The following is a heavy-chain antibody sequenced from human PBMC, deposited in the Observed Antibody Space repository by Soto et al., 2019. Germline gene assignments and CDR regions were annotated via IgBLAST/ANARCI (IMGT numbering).Heavy chain of an antibody. CDR3: ARGGGYSYGNDY. Sequence: SVKVSCKASGGIFSSYAISWVRQAPGQGLEWMGGIIPIFGTANYAQKFQGRVTITADESTSTAYMELSSLRSEDTAVYYCARGGGYSYGNDYWGQGTLVTVSS. J-gene: IGHJ4*02. D-gene: IGHD5-18*01. V-gene: IGHV1-69*13. CDR1: GGIFSSYA. CDR2: IIPIFGTA.